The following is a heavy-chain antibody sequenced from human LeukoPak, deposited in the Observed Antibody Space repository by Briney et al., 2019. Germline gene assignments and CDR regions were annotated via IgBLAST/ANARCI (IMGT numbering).Heavy chain of an antibody. J-gene: IGHJ4*02. D-gene: IGHD6-13*01. V-gene: IGHV3-30*02. Sequence: GESLRLSCAASGFTFSSYGMHWVRQAPGKGLEWVAVIWYDGSNKYCADSVKGRFTISRDNSKNTLYLQMNSLRAEDTAVYYCAKDWTAAAVGGYWGQGTLVTVSS. CDR2: IWYDGSNK. CDR1: GFTFSSYG. CDR3: AKDWTAAAVGGY.